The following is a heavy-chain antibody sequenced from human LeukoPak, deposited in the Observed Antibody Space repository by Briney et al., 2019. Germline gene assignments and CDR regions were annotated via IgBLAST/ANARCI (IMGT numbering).Heavy chain of an antibody. CDR1: GFTLSSYC. CDR2: ISYDGSNK. D-gene: IGHD1-26*01. V-gene: IGHV3-30*18. Sequence: GGSVRLSCAASGFTLSSYCMQWVRQARGKGLEWVAVISYDGSNKYYADSVKGRFTISRDNSKNTLYLQMNSLRAEDTAVYYCAKLATDYWGQGTLVTVSS. J-gene: IGHJ4*02. CDR3: AKLATDY.